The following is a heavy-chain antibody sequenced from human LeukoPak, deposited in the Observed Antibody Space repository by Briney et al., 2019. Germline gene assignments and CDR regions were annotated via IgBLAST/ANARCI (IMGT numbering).Heavy chain of an antibody. J-gene: IGHJ6*02. CDR2: ITYDGGNR. CDR1: GFIFSSYG. V-gene: IGHV3-30*18. D-gene: IGHD6-13*01. Sequence: PGGPLRLSCAASGFIFSSYGMHWVRQAPGKGLEWVAVITYDGGNRYCADSVKGRFTISRDNSQNTLYLQMNSLRAEDTAVYYCAKDRGSSSSAYGMDVWGQGTTVTVSS. CDR3: AKDRGSSSSAYGMDV.